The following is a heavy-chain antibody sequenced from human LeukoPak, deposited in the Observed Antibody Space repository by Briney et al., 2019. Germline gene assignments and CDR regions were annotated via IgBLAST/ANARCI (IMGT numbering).Heavy chain of an antibody. V-gene: IGHV3-74*01. CDR1: GFTFSSYW. J-gene: IGHJ6*02. CDR3: AKVSRGYGSGSYYPYYYYGMDV. CDR2: INGDGRNI. D-gene: IGHD3-10*01. Sequence: GGSLRLSCVASGFTFSSYWMHWVRQDPTKGLVWVSRINGDGRNINYADSVRGRFTISRDNAKNTLYLQMNTLRVEDTAVYYCAKVSRGYGSGSYYPYYYYGMDVWGQGTTVTVSS.